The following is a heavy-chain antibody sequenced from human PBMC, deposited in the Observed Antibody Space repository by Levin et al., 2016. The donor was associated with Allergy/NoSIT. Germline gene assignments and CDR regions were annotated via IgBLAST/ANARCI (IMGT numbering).Heavy chain of an antibody. V-gene: IGHV3-21*01. J-gene: IGHJ5*02. CDR3: ARGHSSFRWDWFDP. D-gene: IGHD6-13*01. Sequence: VRQAPGKGLEWVSSISSSSSYIYYADSVKGRFTISRDNAKNSLYLQMNSLRAEDTAVYYCARGHSSFRWDWFDPWGQGTLVTVSS. CDR2: ISSSSSYI.